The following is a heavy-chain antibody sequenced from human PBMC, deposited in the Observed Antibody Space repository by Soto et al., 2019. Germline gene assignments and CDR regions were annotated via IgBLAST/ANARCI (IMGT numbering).Heavy chain of an antibody. V-gene: IGHV3-30-3*01. D-gene: IGHD5-12*01. J-gene: IGHJ4*02. Sequence: QVQLVESGGGVVQPGRSLRLSCAASGFTFSSYAMHWVRQAPGKGLEWVAVISYDGSNKYYADSVKGRFTISRDNSKNTLYLQMNSLRAEDTAVYYCARENLDGYNQAPTFDYWGKGTLVTVSS. CDR3: ARENLDGYNQAPTFDY. CDR1: GFTFSSYA. CDR2: ISYDGSNK.